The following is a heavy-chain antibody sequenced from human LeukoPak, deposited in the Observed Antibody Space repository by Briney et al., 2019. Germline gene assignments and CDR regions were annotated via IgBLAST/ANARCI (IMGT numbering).Heavy chain of an antibody. CDR2: ISSSSSYI. V-gene: IGHV3-21*01. CDR3: ARGPFDYDSSGYYRPAGY. Sequence: PGGSLRLSRAASGFTFSSYSMNWVRQAPGKGLEWVSSISSSSSYIYYADSVKGRFTISRDNAKNSLYLQMNSLRAEDTAVYYCARGPFDYDSSGYYRPAGYWGQGTLVTVSS. CDR1: GFTFSSYS. D-gene: IGHD3-22*01. J-gene: IGHJ4*02.